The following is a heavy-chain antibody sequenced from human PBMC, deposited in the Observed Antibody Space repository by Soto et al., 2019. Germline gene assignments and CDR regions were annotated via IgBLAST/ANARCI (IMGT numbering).Heavy chain of an antibody. CDR3: TTGSVEGV. Sequence: EVQLVESGGGLVKPGGSLRLSCAGSGFSFSNAWMNWVRQAPGKGLEWVGCIKRKIDGEATDYAAPVKGRFTVSRDDSKSALYLHMNSLKGDDTAVYYCTTGSVEGVWGQGTTVTVSS. D-gene: IGHD2-15*01. V-gene: IGHV3-15*07. J-gene: IGHJ6*02. CDR2: IKRKIDGEAT. CDR1: GFSFSNAW.